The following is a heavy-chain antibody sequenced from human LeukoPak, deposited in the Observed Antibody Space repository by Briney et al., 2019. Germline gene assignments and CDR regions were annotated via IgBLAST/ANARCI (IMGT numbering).Heavy chain of an antibody. J-gene: IGHJ3*01. CDR2: ISRSGGST. CDR3: ARKGAGLDAFDL. Sequence: GGSLRLSCAASGFTFSNYGMSWVRQAPGKGLEWVSSISRSGGSTHYADSVKGRFVISRDTSKNTLHLQMNSLTAGDTVVYYCARKGAGLDAFDLWGQGTVVTVSS. D-gene: IGHD3/OR15-3a*01. CDR1: GFTFSNYG. V-gene: IGHV3-23*01.